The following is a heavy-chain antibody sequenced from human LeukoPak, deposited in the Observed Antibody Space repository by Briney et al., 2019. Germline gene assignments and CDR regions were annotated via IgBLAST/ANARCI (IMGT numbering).Heavy chain of an antibody. J-gene: IGHJ4*02. V-gene: IGHV1-69*13. CDR1: GGTFSSYA. Sequence: ASVKVSCKASGGTFSSYAISWVRQAPGQGLEWMGGIIPIFGTANYAQKFQGRVTITADESTSTAYMELSSLRSEDTAVYYCARGAVADTQFDYWGQGTLVTVSS. CDR2: IIPIFGTA. CDR3: ARGAVADTQFDY. D-gene: IGHD6-19*01.